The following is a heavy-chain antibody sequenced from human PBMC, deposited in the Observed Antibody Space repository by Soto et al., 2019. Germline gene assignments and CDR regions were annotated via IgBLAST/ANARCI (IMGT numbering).Heavy chain of an antibody. V-gene: IGHV3-15*07. Sequence: EVQLVESGGGLVMPGGSLRLSCAASGFTFSNAWMNWVRQAPGKGLEWVGRIKRKTDGGTTDYAAPVKGTFTISRDDSKNTLYLQMDSLKTEDTAVYYCTPSDSYGSGSMDFWGQGTLVTVSS. CDR2: IKRKTDGGTT. CDR3: TPSDSYGSGSMDF. D-gene: IGHD3-10*01. CDR1: GFTFSNAW. J-gene: IGHJ4*02.